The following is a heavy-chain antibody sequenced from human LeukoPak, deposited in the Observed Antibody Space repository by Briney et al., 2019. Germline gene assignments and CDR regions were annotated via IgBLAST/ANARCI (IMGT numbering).Heavy chain of an antibody. D-gene: IGHD3-3*01. CDR1: GFTVSSNY. J-gene: IGHJ4*02. CDR3: AKNPQYEYFDY. CDR2: ISGSGGST. V-gene: IGHV3-23*01. Sequence: QPGGSLRLSCAASGFTVSSNYMSWVRQAPGKGLEWVSAISGSGGSTYYADSVKGRFTISRDNSKNTLYLQMNSLRAEDTAVYYCAKNPQYEYFDYWGQGTLLTVSS.